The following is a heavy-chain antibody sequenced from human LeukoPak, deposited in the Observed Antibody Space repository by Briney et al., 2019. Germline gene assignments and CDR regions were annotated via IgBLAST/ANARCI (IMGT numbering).Heavy chain of an antibody. Sequence: GGSLRLSCAASGFTFSSYAMHWVRQAPGKGLEWVAVISYDGSNKYYADSVKGRFTISRDNSKNTLYLQMNSLRAEDTAVYYCVGSSGWWGFDYWGQGTLVTVSS. D-gene: IGHD6-19*01. CDR2: ISYDGSNK. V-gene: IGHV3-30*04. CDR3: VGSSGWWGFDY. CDR1: GFTFSSYA. J-gene: IGHJ4*02.